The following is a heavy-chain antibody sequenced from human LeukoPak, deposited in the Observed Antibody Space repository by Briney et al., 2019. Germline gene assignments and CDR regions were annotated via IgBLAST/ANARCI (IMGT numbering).Heavy chain of an antibody. V-gene: IGHV3-30*04. J-gene: IGHJ3*02. CDR2: ISYDGSNK. CDR3: ARIQVDTAMSHDALDI. Sequence: GGSLRLSCAASGFTFSSYAMHWVRQAPGKGLEWVAVISYDGSNKYYADSVKGRFTISRDNSKNTLYLQMNSLRAEDTAVYYCARIQVDTAMSHDALDIWGQGTMVTVSS. D-gene: IGHD5-18*01. CDR1: GFTFSSYA.